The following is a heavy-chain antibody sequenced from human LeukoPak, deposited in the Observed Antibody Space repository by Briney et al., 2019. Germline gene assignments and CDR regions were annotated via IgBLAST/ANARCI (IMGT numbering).Heavy chain of an antibody. Sequence: ASVKVSCKASGYTFTGYYMHWVRQAPGQGLEWMGIINPSGGSTSYAQKFQGRVTMTRDMSTSTVYMELSSLRSEDTAVYYCARASITGTTLDYWGQGTLVTVSS. D-gene: IGHD1-7*01. V-gene: IGHV1-46*01. J-gene: IGHJ4*02. CDR2: INPSGGST. CDR3: ARASITGTTLDY. CDR1: GYTFTGYY.